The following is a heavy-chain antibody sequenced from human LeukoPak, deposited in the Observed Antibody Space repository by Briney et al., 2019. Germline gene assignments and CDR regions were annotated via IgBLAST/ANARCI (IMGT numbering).Heavy chain of an antibody. D-gene: IGHD6-13*01. Sequence: SVKVSCKASGYTFTSYDINWVRQATGQGLEWMGWMNPNSGNTGYAQKFQGRVTMTRNTSISTAYMELSSLRSEDTAVYYCARGAAAGDYFDYWGQGTLVTVSS. CDR3: ARGAAAGDYFDY. V-gene: IGHV1-8*01. CDR2: MNPNSGNT. J-gene: IGHJ4*02. CDR1: GYTFTSYD.